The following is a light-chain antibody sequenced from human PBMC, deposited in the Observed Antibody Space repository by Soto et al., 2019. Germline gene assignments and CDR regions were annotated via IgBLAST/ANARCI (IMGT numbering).Light chain of an antibody. V-gene: IGKV3-20*01. CDR1: QSVSSSY. J-gene: IGKJ2*01. CDR3: QQYGSSLYT. Sequence: EIVLTQSPGTLSLSPGERATLSCRASQSVSSSYLAWYQHKPGQAPRLLIYGASSRATGIPDRFSGSGSVTDFTLTISRLEPDDFAVYYCQQYGSSLYTFGQGTKLEIK. CDR2: GAS.